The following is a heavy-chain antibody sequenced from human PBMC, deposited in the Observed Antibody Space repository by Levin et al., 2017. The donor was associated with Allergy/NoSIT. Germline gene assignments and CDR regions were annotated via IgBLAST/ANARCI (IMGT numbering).Heavy chain of an antibody. CDR1: GFTFSTFG. CDR2: MSGSGGDT. J-gene: IGHJ4*02. Sequence: PGGSLRLSCAASGFTFSTFGMSWVRQAPKKGLEWVAVMSGSGGDTYYADSVKGRFSISRDNSRNTLYLQMNSLRAEDTAVYYCARPRDQLLGFFDQWGQGTLVTVSS. D-gene: IGHD1-26*01. CDR3: ARPRDQLLGFFDQ. V-gene: IGHV3-23*01.